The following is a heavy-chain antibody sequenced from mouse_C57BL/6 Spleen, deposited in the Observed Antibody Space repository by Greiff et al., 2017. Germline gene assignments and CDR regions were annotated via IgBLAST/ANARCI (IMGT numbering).Heavy chain of an antibody. CDR1: GYTFTSYC. V-gene: IGHV1-55*01. CDR2: INPGGGGT. D-gene: IGHD2-12*01. J-gene: IGHJ1*03. CDR3: SRASYSNDRYYEFGG. Sequence: QVQLQQSGAELVKPGASVKMSCKASGYTFTSYCITWVKQRPGQGLEWIGSINPGGGGTNYNQKFKGKATLTVDTSSSTAYMQLSSLTSEDSAVYYCSRASYSNDRYYEFGGRGKGATVTV.